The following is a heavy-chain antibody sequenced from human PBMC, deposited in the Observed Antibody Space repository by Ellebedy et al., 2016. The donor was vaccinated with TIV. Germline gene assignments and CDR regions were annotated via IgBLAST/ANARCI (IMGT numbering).Heavy chain of an antibody. V-gene: IGHV3-23*01. CDR2: LTADGRST. CDR3: RPGHYSDA. Sequence: GESLKIPXAASGFSLSNSFMSWIRQAPGKGLEWVSTLTADGRSTYFADSVKGRFTISRDNSKNTVYLQMNRLRSEDTAVYYCRPGHYSDAWGQGTLVTVSS. J-gene: IGHJ4*02. CDR1: GFSLSNSF.